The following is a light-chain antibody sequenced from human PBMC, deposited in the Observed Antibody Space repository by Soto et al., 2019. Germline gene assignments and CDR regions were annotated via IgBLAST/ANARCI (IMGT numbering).Light chain of an antibody. CDR2: GAS. CDR3: QQYGSSPLT. J-gene: IGKJ4*01. CDR1: QSVSSSY. V-gene: IGKV3-20*01. Sequence: EIVLTQSPGTLSFSPGERATLSCRASQSVSSSYLAWYQQKPGQAPRLLIYGASSRATGIPDRFSGSGSGTDFTLTISRLEPEDFAVYYCQQYGSSPLTFGGGTKV.